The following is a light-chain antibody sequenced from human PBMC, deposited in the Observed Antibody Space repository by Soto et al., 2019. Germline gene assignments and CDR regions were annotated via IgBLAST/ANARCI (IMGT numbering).Light chain of an antibody. CDR3: GTWDDSLKTYV. J-gene: IGLJ1*01. CDR2: DNG. CDR1: SSNIGSNY. Sequence: QSVLTQPPSVSAAPGQKVTISCSGSSSNIGSNYVSWYQQLPGAAPKLLIYDNGKRPSGIPDRFSGSQSGTSATLGITGLQTGDEADYYCGTWDDSLKTYVFGNGTKLTVL. V-gene: IGLV1-51*01.